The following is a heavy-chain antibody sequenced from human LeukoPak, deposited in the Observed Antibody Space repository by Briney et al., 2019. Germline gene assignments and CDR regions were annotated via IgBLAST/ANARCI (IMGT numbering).Heavy chain of an antibody. Sequence: SETLSLTCTVSGGSISSYYWSWIRQPPGKGLEWIGYIYYSGSTNYNPSLKSRVTISVDTSKNQFSLTLNSVTAADTAVYYCASHQLAPRAYDIWGQGTMVTVSS. CDR1: GGSISSYY. J-gene: IGHJ3*02. D-gene: IGHD1-1*01. CDR2: IYYSGST. CDR3: ASHQLAPRAYDI. V-gene: IGHV4-59*12.